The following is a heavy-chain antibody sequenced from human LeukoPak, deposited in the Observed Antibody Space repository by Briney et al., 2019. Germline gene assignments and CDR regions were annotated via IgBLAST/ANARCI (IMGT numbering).Heavy chain of an antibody. V-gene: IGHV4-39*07. CDR1: GGSINSDSYY. Sequence: SETLSVNCTVSGGSINSDSYYWGWIRQPPGKGLEWIGSIYYSGSTYYNPSLKSRVTILVDMSNNQFSLMLSSVTAADTAVYYCARVVGGWGSYIGYWGQGTLVTVSS. CDR2: IYYSGST. D-gene: IGHD3-16*01. J-gene: IGHJ4*02. CDR3: ARVVGGWGSYIGY.